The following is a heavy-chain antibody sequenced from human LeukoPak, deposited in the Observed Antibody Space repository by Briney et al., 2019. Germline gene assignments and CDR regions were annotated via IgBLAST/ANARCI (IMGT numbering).Heavy chain of an antibody. CDR2: IYYSGST. D-gene: IGHD1-26*01. V-gene: IGHV4-39*01. CDR3: ARRLVGATLHFDY. J-gene: IGHJ4*02. Sequence: KPSQTLSLTCTVSGGSISSSSYYWGWIRQPPGKGLEWIGSIYYSGSTYYNPSLKSRVTISVDTSRNQFSLKLSSVTAADTAVYYCARRLVGATLHFDYWGQGTLVTVSS. CDR1: GGSISSSSYY.